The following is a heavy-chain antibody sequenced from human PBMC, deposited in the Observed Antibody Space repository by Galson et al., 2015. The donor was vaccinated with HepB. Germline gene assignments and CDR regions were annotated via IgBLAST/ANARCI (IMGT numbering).Heavy chain of an antibody. CDR2: IIPIFGTA. J-gene: IGHJ4*02. V-gene: IGHV1-69*06. D-gene: IGHD3-22*01. CDR3: ASSTYYYDSSGYCHDY. Sequence: SVKVPCKASGGTFSSYAISWVRQAPGQGLEWMGGIIPIFGTANYAQKFQGRVAITADKSTSTAYMELSSLRSEDTAVYYCASSTYYYDSSGYCHDYWGQGTLVTVSS. CDR1: GGTFSSYA.